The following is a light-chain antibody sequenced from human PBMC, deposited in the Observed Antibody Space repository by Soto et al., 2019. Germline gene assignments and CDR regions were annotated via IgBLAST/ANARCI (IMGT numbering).Light chain of an antibody. CDR2: EGT. CDR1: SSDIGSYNL. J-gene: IGLJ1*01. Sequence: QSALTQPASVSGSPGQSITISCTGTSSDIGSYNLVSWYQLHPGKAPQLIIYEGTRRPSGVSTRFSGSRSGNTASLTISRLQSEDEADYFCCSYAGYSTFVFGTGTKLTVL. CDR3: CSYAGYSTFV. V-gene: IGLV2-23*03.